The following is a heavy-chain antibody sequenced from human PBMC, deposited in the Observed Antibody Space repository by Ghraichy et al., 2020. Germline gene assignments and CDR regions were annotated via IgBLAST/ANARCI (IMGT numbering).Heavy chain of an antibody. CDR1: GYSFTAYY. D-gene: IGHD1-26*01. J-gene: IGHJ4*02. CDR3: ARIYTGSYYFDY. Sequence: ASVKVSCKASGYSFTAYYIHWVRQAPGQGLEWVGWINPNSGSTNFAQKFQDRVTLTRDTSISTAYMELSRLRSDDTAMYYCARIYTGSYYFDYWGQGTLVTVSS. V-gene: IGHV1-2*02. CDR2: INPNSGST.